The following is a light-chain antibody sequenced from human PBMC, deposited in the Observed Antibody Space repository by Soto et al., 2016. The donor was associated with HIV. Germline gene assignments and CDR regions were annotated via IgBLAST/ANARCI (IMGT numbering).Light chain of an antibody. V-gene: IGKV2-28*01. CDR1: QSLLHSNGYNY. Sequence: DIVMTQSPLSLPVTPGEPASISCRSSQSLLHSNGYNYLDWYLQKPGQSPQVLIYLGFNRASGVPDRFSGSGSGTDFTLKISTVEADDIGMYYCMQALQIPLTFGQGTRLEIK. CDR2: LGF. CDR3: MQALQIPLT. J-gene: IGKJ5*01.